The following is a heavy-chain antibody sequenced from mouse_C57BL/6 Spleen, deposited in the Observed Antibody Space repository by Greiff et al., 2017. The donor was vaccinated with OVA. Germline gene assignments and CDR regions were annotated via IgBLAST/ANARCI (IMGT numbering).Heavy chain of an antibody. D-gene: IGHD2-3*01. V-gene: IGHV1-80*01. J-gene: IGHJ4*01. Sequence: QVQLQQPGAELVKPGASVKISCKASGYAFSSYWMNWVKQRPGKGLEWIGQIYPGDGDTNYNGKFKGKATLTADKSSSTAYMQLSSLTSEDSAVYFCARMEIYGGYPYAMDYWGQGTSVTVSS. CDR3: ARMEIYGGYPYAMDY. CDR2: IYPGDGDT. CDR1: GYAFSSYW.